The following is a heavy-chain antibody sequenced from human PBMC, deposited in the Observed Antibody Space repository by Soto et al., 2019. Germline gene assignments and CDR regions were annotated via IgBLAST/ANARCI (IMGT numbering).Heavy chain of an antibody. V-gene: IGHV4-34*01. CDR3: ARDAAAGTVDY. Sequence: PAEALSLTCAVYGGSFSGYYWSWIRQPPGKGQERIGEINHSGSTNYNPSLKSRVTISVDTSKNQFSLKLSSVTAADSALYYCARDAAAGTVDYWGQGTLVTVSS. J-gene: IGHJ4*02. CDR2: INHSGST. CDR1: GGSFSGYY. D-gene: IGHD6-13*01.